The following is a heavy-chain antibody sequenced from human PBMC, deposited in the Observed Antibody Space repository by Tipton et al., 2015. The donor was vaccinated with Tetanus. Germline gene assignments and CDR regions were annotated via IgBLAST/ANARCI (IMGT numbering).Heavy chain of an antibody. CDR2: IYPGDSRV. V-gene: IGHV5-51*01. Sequence: QLVQFGAEVKKPGESLKISCKTSGYTFTNFWIGWVRQMPGKGLEWMGIIYPGDSRVIYSPSFQGHVTISADKSITTAYLHWSSLQASDTAMYFCARTGSPFDYWGQGTPITVSS. D-gene: IGHD3-10*01. CDR3: ARTGSPFDY. J-gene: IGHJ4*02. CDR1: GYTFTNFW.